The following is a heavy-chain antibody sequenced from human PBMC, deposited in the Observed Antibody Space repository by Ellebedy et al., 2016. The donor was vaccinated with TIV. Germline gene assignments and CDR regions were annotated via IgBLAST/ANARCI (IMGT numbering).Heavy chain of an antibody. D-gene: IGHD6-19*01. CDR3: ARDLDKSSGWYGGAAY. CDR1: GFTFDSYA. CDR2: ISHDGSSQ. J-gene: IGHJ4*02. V-gene: IGHV3-30-3*01. Sequence: GESLKISCVASGFTFDSYAMHWVRQAPGKGLEWVAVISHDGSSQYYADSVKGRFTVSRDNSMTTVYLEMNSLRAEDTALYYCARDLDKSSGWYGGAAYWGQGTQVTVFS.